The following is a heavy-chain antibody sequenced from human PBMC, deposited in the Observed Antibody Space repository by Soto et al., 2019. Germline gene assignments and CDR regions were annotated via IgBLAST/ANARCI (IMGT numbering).Heavy chain of an antibody. CDR2: IYYSGST. Sequence: SEPISHRCSVAGGTRSGRGGCWGRIHQPPGKGLEWIGTIYYSGSTYYNPSLKSRVTISVDTSKNQFSLKLSSVTAADTAVYYCASLKPGYHHFDYRLHGT. CDR3: ASLKPGYHHFDY. J-gene: IGHJ4*01. CDR1: GGTRSGRGGC. D-gene: IGHD2-2*01. V-gene: IGHV4-39*01.